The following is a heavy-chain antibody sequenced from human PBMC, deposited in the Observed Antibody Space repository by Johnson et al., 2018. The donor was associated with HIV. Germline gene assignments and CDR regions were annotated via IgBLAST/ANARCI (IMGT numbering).Heavy chain of an antibody. CDR2: ISYDGSNK. CDR1: GFTFSSYA. Sequence: VQLVESGGGLVQPGGSLRLSCAASGFTFSSYAMHWVRQAPGKGLEWVAVISYDGSNKYYADSVKGRFTVSRDNSKNTLYLQMKSLRPDDTAVYYCARLSGQQLVPRGGPFDIWGQGTMVTVSS. CDR3: ARLSGQQLVPRGGPFDI. D-gene: IGHD6-13*01. J-gene: IGHJ3*02. V-gene: IGHV3-30-3*01.